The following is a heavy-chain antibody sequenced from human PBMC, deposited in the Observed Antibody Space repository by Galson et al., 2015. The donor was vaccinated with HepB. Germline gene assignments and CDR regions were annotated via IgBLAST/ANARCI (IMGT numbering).Heavy chain of an antibody. Sequence: QVQLQESGPGLVKPSETLSLTCTVSGDSITSYYWSWIRQPPGKGLEWIGFIYARGTTSYSPSLKSRVTMSVDTSKTQFSLKLRSVTAADTAVYYCARGFPIDYWGQGTLATVSS. CDR3: ARGFPIDY. J-gene: IGHJ4*02. CDR1: GDSITSYY. V-gene: IGHV4-59*01. CDR2: IYARGTT.